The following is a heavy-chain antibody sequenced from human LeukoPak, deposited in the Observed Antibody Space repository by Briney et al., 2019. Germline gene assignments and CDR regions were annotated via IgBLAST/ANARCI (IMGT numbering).Heavy chain of an antibody. CDR1: GFTFSSYG. Sequence: GGCLRLSCAASGFTFSSYGMHWVRQAPGKGLEWVAVISYDGSNKYYADSVKGRFTISRDNSKNTLYLQMNSLRAEDTAVYYCAKGGYDYHLDYWGQGTLVTVSS. CDR2: ISYDGSNK. J-gene: IGHJ4*02. V-gene: IGHV3-30*18. CDR3: AKGGYDYHLDY. D-gene: IGHD5-12*01.